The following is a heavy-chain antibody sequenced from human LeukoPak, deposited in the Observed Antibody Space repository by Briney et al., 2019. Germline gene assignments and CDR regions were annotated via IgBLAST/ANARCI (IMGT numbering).Heavy chain of an antibody. Sequence: GGSLRLSCTASGFTFASCAMSWVRQPPGKGLEWVSTIGGSGVNTYYADSVKGRFTISRDNSKNTLFLQVSSLRAEDTAVYYCAKAPFNEGLNFDYWGQGTLVTVSS. D-gene: IGHD1-1*01. CDR3: AKAPFNEGLNFDY. CDR2: IGGSGVNT. J-gene: IGHJ4*02. V-gene: IGHV3-23*01. CDR1: GFTFASCA.